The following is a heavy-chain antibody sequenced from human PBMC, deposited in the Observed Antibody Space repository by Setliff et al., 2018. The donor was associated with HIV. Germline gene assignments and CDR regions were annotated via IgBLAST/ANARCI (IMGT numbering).Heavy chain of an antibody. CDR3: ARDRYAGEIDY. J-gene: IGHJ4*02. D-gene: IGHD3-10*01. CDR2: VYYSGTT. CDR1: GGSLNSGTYY. Sequence: SETLSLTCTVSGGSLNSGTYYWGWVRQPPGKGLEWIGNVYYSGTTYYNPSLKSRVTIYVDTSKNQFSLKMNSVTAADTAVYYCARDRYAGEIDYWGQGTLVTVSS. V-gene: IGHV4-39*07.